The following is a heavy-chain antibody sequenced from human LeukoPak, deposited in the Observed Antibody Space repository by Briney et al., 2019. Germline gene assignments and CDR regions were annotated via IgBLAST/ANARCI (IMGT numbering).Heavy chain of an antibody. Sequence: AGGSLRLSCTASGFTFTSSWMHCVCQAPEKGLEWVADIKCDGSGEYYVDSVKGRFTISRDNSKNTLYLQMNSLRAEDTAVYYCAKGAYYYDSSGQYYFDYWGQGTLVTVSS. V-gene: IGHV3-52*01. CDR1: GFTFTSSW. CDR2: IKCDGSGE. D-gene: IGHD3-22*01. CDR3: AKGAYYYDSSGQYYFDY. J-gene: IGHJ4*02.